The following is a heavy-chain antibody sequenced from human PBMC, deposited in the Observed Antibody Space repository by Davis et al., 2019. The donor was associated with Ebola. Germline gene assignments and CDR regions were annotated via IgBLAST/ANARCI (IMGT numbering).Heavy chain of an antibody. CDR2: IRSKAYGGTT. V-gene: IGHV3-49*04. Sequence: GGSLRLSCTASGFTFGDYAMSWVRQAPGKGLEWVGFIRSKAYGGTTEYAASVKGRFTISRDDSKSIAYLQMNSLKTEDTAVYYCTPNWGQFDYWGQGTLVTVSS. CDR3: TPNWGQFDY. CDR1: GFTFGDYA. J-gene: IGHJ4*02. D-gene: IGHD7-27*01.